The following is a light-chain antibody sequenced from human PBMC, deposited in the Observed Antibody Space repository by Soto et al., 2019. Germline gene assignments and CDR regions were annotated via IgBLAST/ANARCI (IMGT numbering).Light chain of an antibody. CDR2: WAS. Sequence: DIVMTQSPDSLAVSLGERATINCKSSQSVFYSPKNKNYLAWYQQKPGQPPKLLIYWASTRESGVPDRFSGSGSGTDFTLTISSLQAEDVAAYYCQQYYATPLTFGPGTKVDIK. CDR3: QQYYATPLT. CDR1: QSVFYSPKNKNY. J-gene: IGKJ3*01. V-gene: IGKV4-1*01.